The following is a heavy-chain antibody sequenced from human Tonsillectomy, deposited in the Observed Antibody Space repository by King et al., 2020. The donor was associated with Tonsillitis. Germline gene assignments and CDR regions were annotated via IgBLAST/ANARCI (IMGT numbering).Heavy chain of an antibody. CDR2: ISSSSSYI. Sequence: VQLVESGGGLVKPGGSLRLSCAASGFTFSSYSMNWVRQAPGKGLEWVSSISSSSSYIYYADSVKGRFTISRDNAKNSLYLQMNSLRAEDTAVYYCAREGYSSGWGSAFDIWGQGTMVTVSS. J-gene: IGHJ3*02. CDR1: GFTFSSYS. V-gene: IGHV3-21*01. D-gene: IGHD6-19*01. CDR3: AREGYSSGWGSAFDI.